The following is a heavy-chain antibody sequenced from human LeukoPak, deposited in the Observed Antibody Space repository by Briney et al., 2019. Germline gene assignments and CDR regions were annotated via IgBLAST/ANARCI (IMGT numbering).Heavy chain of an antibody. CDR1: GFTLSSYW. J-gene: IGHJ4*02. CDR2: IKQDGSVE. D-gene: IGHD5-18*01. CDR3: ARWAGVTDY. Sequence: GGSLRLSCAASGFTLSSYWMSWVRQAPGKGPEWVANIKQDGSVEHYLDSVKGRFTISRDNAKNSLILQMNSLRAEDTAVYYCARWAGVTDYWGQGTLVTVSS. V-gene: IGHV3-7*01.